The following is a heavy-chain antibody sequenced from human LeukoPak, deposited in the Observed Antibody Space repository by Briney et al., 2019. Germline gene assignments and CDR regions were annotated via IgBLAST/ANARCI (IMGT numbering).Heavy chain of an antibody. V-gene: IGHV4-39*07. J-gene: IGHJ3*02. D-gene: IGHD6-19*01. Sequence: SETLSLTCTVSGGSISSGSYYWGWIRQPPGKGLEWIGSIYYSGSTYYNPSPNSRVTISVDTSKDQFSLKLSSVTAADTAVYYCARVRAVAGPNDAFDIWGQGTMVTVSS. CDR2: IYYSGST. CDR3: ARVRAVAGPNDAFDI. CDR1: GGSISSGSYY.